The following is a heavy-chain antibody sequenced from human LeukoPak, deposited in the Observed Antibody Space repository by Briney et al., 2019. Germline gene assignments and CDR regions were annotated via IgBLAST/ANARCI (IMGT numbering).Heavy chain of an antibody. V-gene: IGHV1-46*01. CDR2: IFPSGGGT. CDR1: GYTFTNYY. J-gene: IGHJ4*02. CDR3: AREPPSHAYFDF. Sequence: GASVTVSCKASGYTFTNYYMHWVRQAPGQGLEWMGIIFPSGGGTSYPQRFQGRVTMTRDTSTSTVYMELSSLRSEDTAVYYCAREPPSHAYFDFWGQGTLVTVSS.